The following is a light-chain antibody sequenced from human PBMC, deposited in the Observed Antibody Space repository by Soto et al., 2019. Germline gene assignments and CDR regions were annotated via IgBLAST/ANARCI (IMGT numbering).Light chain of an antibody. V-gene: IGKV1-39*01. J-gene: IGKJ3*01. CDR1: QDISNY. CDR2: AAS. Sequence: DIQMTQSPFSLSASVGDTVTLTCRASQDISNYLNWLQQKPGKAPKLLIYAASTLQTGVPSRFSGSESGTDFTLTISSLQPEDFAIYYCLQSYTFPFTFGPGTRVVIK. CDR3: LQSYTFPFT.